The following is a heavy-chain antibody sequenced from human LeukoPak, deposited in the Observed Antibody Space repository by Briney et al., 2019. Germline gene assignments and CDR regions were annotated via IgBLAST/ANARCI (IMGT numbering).Heavy chain of an antibody. CDR1: GGSISSYY. D-gene: IGHD3-3*01. CDR3: AGGGGTILRATDY. CDR2: IYYSGST. Sequence: SETLSLTCTVSGGSISSYYWSWIRQPPGKGLEWIGYIYYSGSTNYNPSLKSRVTISVDTSKNQFSLKLSSVTAADTAVYYCAGGGGTILRATDYWGQGTLVTVSS. J-gene: IGHJ4*02. V-gene: IGHV4-59*08.